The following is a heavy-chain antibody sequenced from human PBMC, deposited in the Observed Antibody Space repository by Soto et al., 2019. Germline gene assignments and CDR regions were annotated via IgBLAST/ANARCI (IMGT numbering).Heavy chain of an antibody. CDR2: IKRDGSET. CDR1: GFTLSGYW. D-gene: IGHD3-3*01. CDR3: ARVGVGMGDAFDV. Sequence: ESGGGLVQPGGSLLLSCAASGFTLSGYWMSWVRQAPGKGLEWVASIKRDGSETQYVDFVKGRFTISRDNAKKSLYLQMNSPRAENTAIYYCARVGVGMGDAFDVCGQGSMVTFSS. J-gene: IGHJ3*01. V-gene: IGHV3-7*03.